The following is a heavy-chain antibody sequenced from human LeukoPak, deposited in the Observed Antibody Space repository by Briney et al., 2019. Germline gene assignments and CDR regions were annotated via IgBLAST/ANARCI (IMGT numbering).Heavy chain of an antibody. CDR3: AKTLGPEYSTSLGDY. J-gene: IGHJ4*02. CDR2: IKQDGSEK. V-gene: IGHV3-7*01. Sequence: GGSLRLSCAASGFTFSSYWMSWVRQAPGKGLEWVANIKQDGSEKYYADSVKGRFTISRDNSKNTLYLQMNSLRAEDTAVYYCAKTLGPEYSTSLGDYWGQGTLVTVSS. D-gene: IGHD5-18*01. CDR1: GFTFSSYW.